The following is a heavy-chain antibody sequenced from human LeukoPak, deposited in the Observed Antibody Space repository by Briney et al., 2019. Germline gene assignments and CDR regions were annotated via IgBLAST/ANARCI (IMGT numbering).Heavy chain of an antibody. CDR1: GFTFDDYG. CDR2: INWNGGST. Sequence: GESLRLSCAASGFTFDDYGMSWVRQAPGKGLEWVSGINWNGGSTGYADSVKGRFTISRDNAKNSLYLQMNSLRAEDTALYYCARASSDYYDSSGYSYWGQGTLVTVSS. D-gene: IGHD3-22*01. J-gene: IGHJ4*02. V-gene: IGHV3-20*04. CDR3: ARASSDYYDSSGYSY.